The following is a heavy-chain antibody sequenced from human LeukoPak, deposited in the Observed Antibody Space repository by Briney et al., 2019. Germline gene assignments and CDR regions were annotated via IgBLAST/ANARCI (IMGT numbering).Heavy chain of an antibody. CDR2: INHSGST. D-gene: IGHD3-22*01. CDR1: GGSVNNHY. J-gene: IGHJ4*02. Sequence: PSETLSLTCTVSGGSVNNHYWSWIRQPPGKGLEWIGEINHSGSTNYNPSLKSRVTISVDTSKNQFSLKLSSVTAADTAVYYCARIKNTYYYDSSGYYWFDYWGQGTLVTVSS. CDR3: ARIKNTYYYDSSGYYWFDY. V-gene: IGHV4-34*01.